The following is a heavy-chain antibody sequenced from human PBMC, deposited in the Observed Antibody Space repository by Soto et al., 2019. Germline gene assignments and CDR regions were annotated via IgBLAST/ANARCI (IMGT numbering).Heavy chain of an antibody. CDR3: ARLDTNYDFWSGYEYNWFDH. J-gene: IGHJ5*02. D-gene: IGHD3-3*01. V-gene: IGHV4-39*01. Sequence: PSETLSLTCTVSGGSISSSSYYWGWIRQPPGKGLEWIGSIYYSGGTYYNPSLKSRVTISVDTSKNQFSLKLSSVTAADTAVYYCARLDTNYDFWSGYEYNWFDHWGHGTLVTVSS. CDR1: GGSISSSSYY. CDR2: IYYSGGT.